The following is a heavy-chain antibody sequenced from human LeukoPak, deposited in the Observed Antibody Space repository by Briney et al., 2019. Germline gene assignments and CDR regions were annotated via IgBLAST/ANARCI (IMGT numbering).Heavy chain of an antibody. J-gene: IGHJ4*02. D-gene: IGHD3-9*01. CDR3: AKAGRESLRYFDWLWDY. Sequence: GRSLRLSCAASGFTFSSYGMHWVRQAPGKGLEWVAVISYDGTYKYYADSVKGRFTISRGNSKNTLYLQMNSLRAEDTAVYYCAKAGRESLRYFDWLWDYWGQGTLVTVSS. CDR1: GFTFSSYG. CDR2: ISYDGTYK. V-gene: IGHV3-30*18.